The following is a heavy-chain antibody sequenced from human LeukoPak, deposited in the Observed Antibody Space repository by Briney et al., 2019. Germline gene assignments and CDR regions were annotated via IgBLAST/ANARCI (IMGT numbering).Heavy chain of an antibody. Sequence: PSETLSLTCTVSGGSVSSGSYYWSWIRQPPGKGLEWIGYIYYSGSTNYNPSLKSRVTMSVDTSKNQFSLKLSSVTAADTAVYYCARAPGEVTRPPDRWGQGTLVTVSS. D-gene: IGHD3-10*01. CDR2: IYYSGST. J-gene: IGHJ4*02. V-gene: IGHV4-61*01. CDR1: GGSVSSGSYY. CDR3: ARAPGEVTRPPDR.